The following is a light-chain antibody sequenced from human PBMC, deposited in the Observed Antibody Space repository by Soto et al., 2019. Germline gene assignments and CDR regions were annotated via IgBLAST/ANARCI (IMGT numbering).Light chain of an antibody. V-gene: IGLV1-51*01. CDR3: GTWDSSLSAVV. CDR1: SSNIGNNY. Sequence: QSVLTQPPSVSAAPGQKVTISSSGSSSNIGNNYVSWYQQLPGTAPKLLTYDNNKRPSGIPDRFSGSKSGTSATLGITGLQTGDEADYYCGTWDSSLSAVVFGGGTQLTVL. J-gene: IGLJ2*01. CDR2: DNN.